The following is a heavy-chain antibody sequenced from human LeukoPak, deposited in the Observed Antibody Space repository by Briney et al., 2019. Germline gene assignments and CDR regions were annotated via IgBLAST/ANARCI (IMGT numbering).Heavy chain of an antibody. CDR1: GLTFSSYW. J-gene: IGHJ5*02. CDR2: IKQDGSEK. D-gene: IGHD1-26*01. CDR3: ARGATFDD. V-gene: IGHV3-7*03. Sequence: AGGSLRLSCGGSGLTFSSYWMSWVRQAPGKGLEWVANIKQDGSEKFYADSVKGRFSISRDNAKNSLYLQMNSLRAEDTAVYYCARGATFDDWGQGTLVTVSS.